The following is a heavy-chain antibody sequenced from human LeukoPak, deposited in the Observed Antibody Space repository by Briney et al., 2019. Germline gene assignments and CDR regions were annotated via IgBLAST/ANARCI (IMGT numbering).Heavy chain of an antibody. J-gene: IGHJ4*02. CDR3: ARGGYGDYYFDY. V-gene: IGHV3-30*02. Sequence: GGSLRLSCAASGFTFSSYGMHWVRQAPGKGLEWVAFIRYDGSNKYYADSVKGRLTISRDNSKNTLYLQMNSLRAEDTAVYYCARGGYGDYYFDYWGQGTLVTVSS. CDR1: GFTFSSYG. CDR2: IRYDGSNK. D-gene: IGHD4-17*01.